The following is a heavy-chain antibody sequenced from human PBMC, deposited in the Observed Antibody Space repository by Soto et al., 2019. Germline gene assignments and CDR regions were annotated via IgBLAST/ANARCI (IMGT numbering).Heavy chain of an antibody. V-gene: IGHV1-69*13. D-gene: IGHD3-10*01. CDR3: AVEVRGENYYYGMDV. Sequence: SVKVSCKASGGTFSSYAISWVRQAPGQGLEWMGGIIPIFGTANYAQKLQGRVTITADESTSTAYMELSSLRSEDTAVYYCAVEVRGENYYYGMDVWGQGTTVTVSS. CDR2: IIPIFGTA. J-gene: IGHJ6*02. CDR1: GGTFSSYA.